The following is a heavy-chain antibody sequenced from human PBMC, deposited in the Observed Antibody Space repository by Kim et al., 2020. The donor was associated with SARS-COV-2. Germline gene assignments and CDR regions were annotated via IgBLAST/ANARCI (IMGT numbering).Heavy chain of an antibody. CDR2: FDPEDGET. J-gene: IGHJ5*02. Sequence: ASVKVSCKVSGYTLTELSMHWVRQAPGKGLEWMGGFDPEDGETIYAQKFQGRVTMTEDTSTDTAYMELSGLRSEDTAVYYCATVVSYCGGDCYSGWFDTWGQESLVTVSS. D-gene: IGHD2-21*02. CDR3: ATVVSYCGGDCYSGWFDT. V-gene: IGHV1-24*01. CDR1: GYTLTELS.